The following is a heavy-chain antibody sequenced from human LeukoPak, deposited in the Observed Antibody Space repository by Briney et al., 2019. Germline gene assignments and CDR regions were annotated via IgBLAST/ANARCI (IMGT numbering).Heavy chain of an antibody. Sequence: ASVKVSCKASGYTFTSYGISWVRQALGQGLEWMGWISAYNGNTNYAQKLQGRVTMTTDTSTSTAYTELRSLRSDDTAVYYCARAAEAARPHDYWGQGTLVTVSS. J-gene: IGHJ4*02. CDR1: GYTFTSYG. D-gene: IGHD6-6*01. V-gene: IGHV1-18*01. CDR2: ISAYNGNT. CDR3: ARAAEAARPHDY.